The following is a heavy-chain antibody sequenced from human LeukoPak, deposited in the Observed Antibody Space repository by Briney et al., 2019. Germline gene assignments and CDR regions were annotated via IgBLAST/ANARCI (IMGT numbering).Heavy chain of an antibody. D-gene: IGHD6-19*01. Sequence: KTGGSLRLSCAASGFTFSSYSMNWVRQAPGKGLEWVSSISSSSTYIYYADSVKGRFTISRDNAKNSLYLQMNSLRAEDTAVYYCAKSSGWNYYYYYMDVWGKGTTVTVSS. CDR3: AKSSGWNYYYYYMDV. CDR1: GFTFSSYS. CDR2: ISSSSTYI. V-gene: IGHV3-21*01. J-gene: IGHJ6*03.